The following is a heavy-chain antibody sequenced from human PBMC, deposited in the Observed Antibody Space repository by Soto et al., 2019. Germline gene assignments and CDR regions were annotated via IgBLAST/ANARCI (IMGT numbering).Heavy chain of an antibody. J-gene: IGHJ3*02. D-gene: IGHD5-12*01. Sequence: GESLKISCKGSGYSFTSYWISWVRQMPGKGLEWMGRIDPSDSYTNYSPSFQGHVTISADKSISTAYLQWSSLKASNTAMYYCARHDTVATIHAFDIWGQGTMVTVSS. CDR2: IDPSDSYT. V-gene: IGHV5-10-1*01. CDR3: ARHDTVATIHAFDI. CDR1: GYSFTSYW.